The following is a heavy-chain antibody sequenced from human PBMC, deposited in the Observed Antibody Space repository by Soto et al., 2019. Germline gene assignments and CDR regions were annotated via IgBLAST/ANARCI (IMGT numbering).Heavy chain of an antibody. CDR3: ARIVVVPAAPHRYYYYYGMDV. J-gene: IGHJ6*02. Sequence: SETLSLTCAVYGGSFSGYYWSWIRQPPGKGLEWIGEINHSGSTNYNPSLKSRVTISVDTSKNQFSLKLSSVTAADTAVYYCARIVVVPAAPHRYYYYYGMDVWGQGTTVTVSS. D-gene: IGHD2-2*01. CDR1: GGSFSGYY. CDR2: INHSGST. V-gene: IGHV4-34*01.